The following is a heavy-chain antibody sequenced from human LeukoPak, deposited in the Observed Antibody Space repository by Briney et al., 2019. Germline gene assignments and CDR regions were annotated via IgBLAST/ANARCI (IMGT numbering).Heavy chain of an antibody. D-gene: IGHD6-19*01. Sequence: GESLQISCEGSGYSFTSYWIGWVRQLPGKGLEWMGIIYPGDSDTKYSPSFQGQVTISADKSISTAYLQWSSLKASDTAMYYCARSYGSGHQPFDYWGQGTLVTVSS. CDR3: ARSYGSGHQPFDY. J-gene: IGHJ4*02. CDR1: GYSFTSYW. CDR2: IYPGDSDT. V-gene: IGHV5-51*01.